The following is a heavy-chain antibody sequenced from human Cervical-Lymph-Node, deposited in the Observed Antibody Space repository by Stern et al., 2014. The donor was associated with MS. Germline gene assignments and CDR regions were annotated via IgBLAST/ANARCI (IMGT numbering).Heavy chain of an antibody. CDR2: INPSTGSS. CDR3: ARDVARKYYFDS. J-gene: IGHJ4*02. CDR1: GYTFTSHY. D-gene: IGHD2-21*01. Sequence: QLVQSGPEVKKPGASVRVSCKASGYTFTSHYMHWVRQAPGQGLEWMGLINPSTGSSIYAQRFQGRVAMTRDTYSTTVYLELSSLTSEETALYYCARDVARKYYFDSWGQGTLVTVSS. V-gene: IGHV1-46*01.